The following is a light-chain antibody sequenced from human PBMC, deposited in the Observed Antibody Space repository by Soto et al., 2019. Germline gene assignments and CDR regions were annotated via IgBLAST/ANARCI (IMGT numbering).Light chain of an antibody. CDR1: SGHSRNA. J-gene: IGLJ3*02. V-gene: IGLV4-69*01. Sequence: QPVVTQSPSASASLGASVTLTCTLSSGHSRNAIAWHKKQPEKGPRFLMKVNSDGSHTKGDGIPDRFSGSSSGAERYLTISSLQFEDEAEYYCQTWGTDFRVFGGGTKLTVL. CDR2: VNSDGSH. CDR3: QTWGTDFRV.